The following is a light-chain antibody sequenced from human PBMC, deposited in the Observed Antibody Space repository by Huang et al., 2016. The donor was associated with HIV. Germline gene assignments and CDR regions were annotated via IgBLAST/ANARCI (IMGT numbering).Light chain of an antibody. V-gene: IGKV2-28*01. Sequence: DIVMTQSLLSLPVTPGEPASISCRSSQSLLHSNGYNYLDWYLQKPGQSPQLLIYLGSNRASGVPDRFSGSGSGTDCTLKISRVESEDVGVYYCMQALQTPYTFGQGTKVEIK. J-gene: IGKJ2*01. CDR2: LGS. CDR3: MQALQTPYT. CDR1: QSLLHSNGYNY.